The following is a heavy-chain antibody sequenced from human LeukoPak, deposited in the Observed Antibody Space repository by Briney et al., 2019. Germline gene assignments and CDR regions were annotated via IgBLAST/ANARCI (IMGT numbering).Heavy chain of an antibody. J-gene: IGHJ5*02. CDR3: AREFAETADWFDP. CDR2: INSRSSHI. D-gene: IGHD2-21*02. CDR1: GFSFSSYT. Sequence: KTGGSLRLSCAASGFSFSSYTMNWVRQAPGKGLEWVSTINSRSSHIYYADSVKGRFTVSRDNAKNSLSLQMNSLRDEDTAVYYCAREFAETADWFDPWGQGVLVTVSS. V-gene: IGHV3-21*01.